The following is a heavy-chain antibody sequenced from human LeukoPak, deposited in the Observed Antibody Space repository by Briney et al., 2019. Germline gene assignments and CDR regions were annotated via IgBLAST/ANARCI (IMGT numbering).Heavy chain of an antibody. CDR3: ARRIAVAGYYYYGMDV. V-gene: IGHV1-8*02. CDR2: MNPNSGNT. J-gene: IGHJ6*02. D-gene: IGHD6-19*01. Sequence: GASVKVSCKASGYTFTDYFIHWVRQATGQGLEWMGWMNPNSGNTGYAQKFQGRVTMTRNTSISTAYMELSSLRSEDTAVYYCARRIAVAGYYYYGMDVWGQGTTVTVSS. CDR1: GYTFTDYF.